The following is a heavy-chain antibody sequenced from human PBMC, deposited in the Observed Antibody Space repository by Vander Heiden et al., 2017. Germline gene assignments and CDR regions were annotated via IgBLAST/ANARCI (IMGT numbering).Heavy chain of an antibody. Sequence: PPGKGLEWIGEINHSGSTNYNPSLKSRVTISVDTSKNQFSLKLSSVTAADTAVYYCARGDDYGGWFDPWGQGPLVAVSS. J-gene: IGHJ5*02. CDR3: ARGDDYGGWFDP. D-gene: IGHD4-17*01. CDR2: INHSGST. V-gene: IGHV4-34*01.